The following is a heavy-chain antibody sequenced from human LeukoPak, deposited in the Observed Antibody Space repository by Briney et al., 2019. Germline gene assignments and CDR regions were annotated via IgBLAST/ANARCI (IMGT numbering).Heavy chain of an antibody. CDR1: GGSISSGGYY. Sequence: SQTLSLTCTVSGGSISSGGYYWSWIRQPPGKGLEWIGNIYYTGSTNYNPSLKSRVTISVDTSKNQFSLKLNSVTAADMAVYYCARNYYDSSGYYLFDAFDIWGQGTMVTVSS. J-gene: IGHJ3*02. CDR2: IYYTGST. V-gene: IGHV4-61*08. D-gene: IGHD3-22*01. CDR3: ARNYYDSSGYYLFDAFDI.